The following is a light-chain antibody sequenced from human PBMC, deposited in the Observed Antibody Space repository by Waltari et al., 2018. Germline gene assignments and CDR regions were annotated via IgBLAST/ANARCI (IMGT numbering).Light chain of an antibody. J-gene: IGKJ1*01. Sequence: EIVMTQSPATLSVSPGERATLSYRASQSVSDNLAWYQHKPGQAPRLLIYGASTRATGIPGRFSGSGSGTEFTLTISSLQSEDIALYYCQQYNHWPPSTFGQGTKVEIK. CDR2: GAS. CDR3: QQYNHWPPST. V-gene: IGKV3-15*01. CDR1: QSVSDN.